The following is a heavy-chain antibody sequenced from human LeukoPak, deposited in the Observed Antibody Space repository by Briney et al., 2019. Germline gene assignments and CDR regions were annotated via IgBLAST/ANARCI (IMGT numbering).Heavy chain of an antibody. J-gene: IGHJ4*02. V-gene: IGHV3-15*01. Sequence: GGSLRLSCAASGFTFRNAWMSWVRQAPGKGLEWVGRIKSKTDGGTTDYAAPVKGRFTISRDDSKNTLYLQMNSLKTEDTAVYYCTTDLRCGGDCYRDYWGQGTLVTVSS. CDR3: TTDLRCGGDCYRDY. CDR2: IKSKTDGGTT. CDR1: GFTFRNAW. D-gene: IGHD2-21*02.